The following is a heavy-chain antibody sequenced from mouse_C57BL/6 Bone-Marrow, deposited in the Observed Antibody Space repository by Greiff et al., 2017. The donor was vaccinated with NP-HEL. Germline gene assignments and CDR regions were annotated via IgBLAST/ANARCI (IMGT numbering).Heavy chain of an antibody. V-gene: IGHV1-26*01. D-gene: IGHD2-5*01. CDR1: GYTFTDYY. CDR2: INPNNGGT. CDR3: ARYYSNPYYFDY. J-gene: IGHJ2*01. Sequence: EVKLQQSGPELVKPGASVKISCKASGYTFTDYYMNWVKQSHGKSLEWIGDINPNNGGTSYNQKFKGKATLTVDKSSSTAYMELRSLTSEDSAVYYCARYYSNPYYFDYWGQGTTLTVSS.